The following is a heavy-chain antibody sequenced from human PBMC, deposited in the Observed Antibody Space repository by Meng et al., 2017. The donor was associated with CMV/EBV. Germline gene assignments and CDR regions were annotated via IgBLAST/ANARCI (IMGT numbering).Heavy chain of an antibody. CDR1: GYTFNGYG. D-gene: IGHD6-13*01. Sequence: GYTFNGYGISWVRQAPGKGLEWIAWISTNGGNTNYAQEVQGRVTMTRDESKNTAYLEMKSLRSDDTAVYYCARGSSSWYGGGGGMGYWGQGTLVTVSS. CDR3: ARGSSSWYGGGGGMGY. V-gene: IGHV1-18*01. CDR2: ISTNGGNT. J-gene: IGHJ4*02.